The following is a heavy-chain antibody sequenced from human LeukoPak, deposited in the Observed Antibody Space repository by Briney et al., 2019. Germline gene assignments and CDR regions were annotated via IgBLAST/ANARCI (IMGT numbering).Heavy chain of an antibody. V-gene: IGHV3-23*01. CDR2: ISGGGGNT. D-gene: IGHD2-8*01. CDR3: AKDLQLIMLGYFVY. CDR1: GFTFSSYA. J-gene: IGHJ4*02. Sequence: QAGGSLRLSCAASGFTFSSYAMTWVRQAPGKGLEWVSGISGGGGNTYYADSVKGRFTISRDNSKNTLYLQMNTLRAEDTAVYYCAKDLQLIMLGYFVYWGQGTLVTVSS.